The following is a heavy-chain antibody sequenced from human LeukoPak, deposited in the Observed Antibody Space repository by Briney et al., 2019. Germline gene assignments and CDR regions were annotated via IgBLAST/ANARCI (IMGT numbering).Heavy chain of an antibody. CDR2: TYYRSKWYN. J-gene: IGHJ3*02. CDR1: GDSVSRNNAA. D-gene: IGHD4-23*01. Sequence: SQTLSLTCAISGDSVSRNNAAWNWIRQSPSRGLEWLGRTYYRSKWYNDYAVSVKGRITINPDPSKNQFSLQLNSVTRDDTAVYYCARGGGSFDIWAQGTKVTVSS. V-gene: IGHV6-1*01. CDR3: ARGGGSFDI.